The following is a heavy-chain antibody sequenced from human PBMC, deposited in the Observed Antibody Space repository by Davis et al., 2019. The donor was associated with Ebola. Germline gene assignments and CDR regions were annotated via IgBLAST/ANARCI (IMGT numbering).Heavy chain of an antibody. CDR3: VRDMVGYGMDV. D-gene: IGHD3-10*02. Sequence: GGSLRLSCAASGFTFSSYRMIWVRQAPGKGLEWVSSISSSSDYTYYADSVRGRFTISRDDAKNSLYLQMNSLRVEDTAVFYCVRDMVGYGMDVWGKGTTVTVSS. V-gene: IGHV3-21*01. CDR2: ISSSSDYT. J-gene: IGHJ6*04. CDR1: GFTFSSYR.